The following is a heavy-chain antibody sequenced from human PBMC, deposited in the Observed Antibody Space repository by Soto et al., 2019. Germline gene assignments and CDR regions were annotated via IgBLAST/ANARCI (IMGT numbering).Heavy chain of an antibody. D-gene: IGHD2-2*01. CDR3: ARGPRRIVVVPAATPPEGYFDY. Sequence: PSETLSLTCAVYGGSFSGYYWSWIRQPPGKGLEWIGEINHSGSTNYNPSLKSRVTISVDTSKNQFSLKLSSVTAADTAVYYCARGPRRIVVVPAATPPEGYFDYWGQGTLVTVSS. J-gene: IGHJ4*02. CDR1: GGSFSGYY. CDR2: INHSGST. V-gene: IGHV4-34*01.